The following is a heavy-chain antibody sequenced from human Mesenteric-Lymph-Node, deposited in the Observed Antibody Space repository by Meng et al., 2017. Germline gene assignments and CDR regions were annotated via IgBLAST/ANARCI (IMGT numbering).Heavy chain of an antibody. CDR2: ISSSGSTI. D-gene: IGHD3-22*01. CDR3: ARDNGITMIVDQYYFDY. V-gene: IGHV3-48*03. Sequence: GESLKISCAASGFTFSSYEMNWVRQAPGKGLEWVSYISSSGSTIYYADSVKGRFTISRDNAKNSLYLQMNSLRAEDTAVYYCARDNGITMIVDQYYFDYWGQGTLVTVSS. J-gene: IGHJ4*02. CDR1: GFTFSSYE.